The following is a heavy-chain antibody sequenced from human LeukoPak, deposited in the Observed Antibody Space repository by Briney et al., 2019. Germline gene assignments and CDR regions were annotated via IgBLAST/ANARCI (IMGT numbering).Heavy chain of an antibody. Sequence: GGSLRLSCAASGFTFSSYGMHWVRQAPGKGVEWVAFIRYDGSKKYYADSVKGRFTISRDNSKNTLYLQVNSLRAEDTAVYYCAKDRRVGASYFDYWGQGTLVTVSS. CDR3: AKDRRVGASYFDY. J-gene: IGHJ4*02. CDR1: GFTFSSYG. V-gene: IGHV3-30*02. CDR2: IRYDGSKK. D-gene: IGHD1-26*01.